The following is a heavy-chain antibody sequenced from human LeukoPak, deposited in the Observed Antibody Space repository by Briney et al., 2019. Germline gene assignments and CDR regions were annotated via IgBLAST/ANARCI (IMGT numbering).Heavy chain of an antibody. Sequence: PSETLSLTCSVSGYSISSSYYWGWIRQPPGKGLEWIGSIYHSGSTYYNPSLKSRVTLSVDTSTNQVFLKLSSVTAADTAVYYCAREKSSSYGLAQHWGQGTLVIVSS. V-gene: IGHV4-38-2*02. CDR1: GYSISSSYY. CDR3: AREKSSSYGLAQH. J-gene: IGHJ1*01. CDR2: IYHSGST. D-gene: IGHD3-22*01.